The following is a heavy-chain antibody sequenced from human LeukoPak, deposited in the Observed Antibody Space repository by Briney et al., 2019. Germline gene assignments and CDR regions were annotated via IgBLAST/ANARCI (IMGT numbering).Heavy chain of an antibody. J-gene: IGHJ5*02. D-gene: IGHD6-13*01. CDR3: ARTPYSIAAAGTNWFDH. Sequence: SQTLSLTCTVSVGSISSGVYYWSWIRQHPGKCLEWSGYIYYSGSTYSNPSLKSRVTISVDTSKNQFSLKLSSVTAPDTAVYYCARTPYSIAAAGTNWFDHWGQGTLVTVSS. V-gene: IGHV4-31*03. CDR1: VGSISSGVYY. CDR2: IYYSGST.